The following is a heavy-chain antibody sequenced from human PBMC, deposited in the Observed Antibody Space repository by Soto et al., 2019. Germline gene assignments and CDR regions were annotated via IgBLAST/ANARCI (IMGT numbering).Heavy chain of an antibody. CDR3: AKDPSSGWTH. V-gene: IGHV3-30*18. D-gene: IGHD6-19*01. Sequence: GGSLRLSCAPSGFTFSSYGMHWVRQAPGKGLEWVAVISYDGSNKYYADSVKGRFTISRDNSKNTLYLQMNSLRAEDTAVYYCAKDPSSGWTHWGQGTLVTVSS. J-gene: IGHJ4*02. CDR2: ISYDGSNK. CDR1: GFTFSSYG.